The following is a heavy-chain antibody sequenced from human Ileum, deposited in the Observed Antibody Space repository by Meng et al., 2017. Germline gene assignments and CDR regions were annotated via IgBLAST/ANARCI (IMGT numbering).Heavy chain of an antibody. D-gene: IGHD4-23*01. Sequence: VQRHSPGPGLCVPAGTLSLTCAVSGRSISSTYWWTWVRQSAGKGLAWIGEIHHSGSTNYNPSLKSRVTISVDKSKNQFSLNLRSVTAADTAVYYCARIDYGGNGIEKYYFDYWGQGTLVTVSS. CDR1: GRSISSTYW. V-gene: IGHV4-4*02. J-gene: IGHJ4*02. CDR3: ARIDYGGNGIEKYYFDY. CDR2: IHHSGST.